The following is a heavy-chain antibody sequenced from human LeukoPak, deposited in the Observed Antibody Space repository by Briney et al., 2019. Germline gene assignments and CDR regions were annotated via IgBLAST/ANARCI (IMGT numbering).Heavy chain of an antibody. Sequence: GGSLRLSCAASGFTFSSYSMNWVRQAPGKGLEWVSSISSSSSYIYYADSVKGRFTISRDNAKNSLYLQMNSLRAEDTAVYYCAKGIFCSSTSCYWSTYYYYYMDVWGKGTTVTVSS. CDR3: AKGIFCSSTSCYWSTYYYYYMDV. D-gene: IGHD2-2*01. CDR2: ISSSSSYI. J-gene: IGHJ6*03. CDR1: GFTFSSYS. V-gene: IGHV3-21*04.